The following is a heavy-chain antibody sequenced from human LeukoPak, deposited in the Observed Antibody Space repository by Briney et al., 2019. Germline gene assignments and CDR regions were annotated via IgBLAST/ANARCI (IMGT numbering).Heavy chain of an antibody. D-gene: IGHD6-19*01. CDR1: GGSISSSSYY. J-gene: IGHJ4*02. V-gene: IGHV4-39*07. Sequence: SETLSLTCTVSGGSISSSSYYWGWIRQPPGKGLEWIGSIYYSGSTYYNPSLKSRVTISLDTSKNQFSLKLSSVTAADTAVYYCARDGRLVRGPFDYWGQGTLVTVSS. CDR2: IYYSGST. CDR3: ARDGRLVRGPFDY.